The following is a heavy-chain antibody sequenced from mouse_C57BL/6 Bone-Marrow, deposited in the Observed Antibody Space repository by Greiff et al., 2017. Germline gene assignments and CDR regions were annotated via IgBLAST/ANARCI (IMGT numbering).Heavy chain of an antibody. V-gene: IGHV1-4*01. Sequence: QVQLKESGAELARPGASVKMSCKASGYTFTSYTMHWVKQRPGQGLEWIGYINPSSGYTKYNQKFKDKATLTADKSSSTAYMQLSSLTSEDSAVYYCARGGTYDGYSYAMDYWGQGTSVTVSS. CDR1: GYTFTSYT. J-gene: IGHJ4*01. CDR3: ARGGTYDGYSYAMDY. CDR2: INPSSGYT. D-gene: IGHD2-3*01.